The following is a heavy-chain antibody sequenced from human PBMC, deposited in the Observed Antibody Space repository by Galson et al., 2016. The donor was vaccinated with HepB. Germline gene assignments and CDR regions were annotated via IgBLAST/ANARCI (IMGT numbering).Heavy chain of an antibody. Sequence: SLRLSCAASGFTFGNYAMSWFRQAPGKGLEWVSFIRSKPYGGTTEYAASAKGRFTISRDDSKSIVYLQMDSLKAEDTAVYYCSRDALHNWNYWGDHFGYWGQGTLVTVSS. CDR2: IRSKPYGGTT. CDR3: SRDALHNWNYWGDHFGY. J-gene: IGHJ4*02. V-gene: IGHV3-49*03. CDR1: GFTFGNYA. D-gene: IGHD1-7*01.